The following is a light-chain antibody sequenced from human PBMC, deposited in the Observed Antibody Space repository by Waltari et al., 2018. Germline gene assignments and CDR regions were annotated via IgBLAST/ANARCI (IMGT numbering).Light chain of an antibody. V-gene: IGLV2-14*03. CDR1: SSDSGGFNY. CDR2: GVS. J-gene: IGLJ3*02. CDR3: SSFTRAKTWV. Sequence: QSALTQPPSVSGSPTQSITISCTGTSSDSGGFNYVSWYQQHSGKAPRLIIFGVSDRPSGVSNRFSGSKSGNTASLTISGLQAEDEADYYCSSFTRAKTWVFGGGTKVTVL.